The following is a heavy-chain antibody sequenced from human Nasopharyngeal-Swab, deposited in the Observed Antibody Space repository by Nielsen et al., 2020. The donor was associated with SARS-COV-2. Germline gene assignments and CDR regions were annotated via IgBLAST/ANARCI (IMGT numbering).Heavy chain of an antibody. Sequence: GESLKISCAASGFTFSTYAMYWVRQPPAKGLEWVSIISGSGGSTYYADSVKGRFTISRDNSKNTLYLQMNSLRAEDTAVYYCAKRDDYYESSGLVDWGQGTLVTVSS. D-gene: IGHD3-22*01. V-gene: IGHV3-23*01. J-gene: IGHJ4*02. CDR1: GFTFSTYA. CDR2: ISGSGGST. CDR3: AKRDDYYESSGLVD.